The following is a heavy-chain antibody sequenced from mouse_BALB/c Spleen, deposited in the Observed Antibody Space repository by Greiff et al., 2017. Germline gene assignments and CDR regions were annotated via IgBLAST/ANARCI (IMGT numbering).Heavy chain of an antibody. CDR1: GFSLTSYG. CDR3: AGYYGSSYDWFAY. Sequence: VMLVESGPGLVAPSQSLSITCTVSGFSLTSYGVHWVRQPPGKGLEWLGVIWAGGSTNYNSALMSRLSISKDNSKSQVFLKMNSLQTDDTAMYYCAGYYGSSYDWFAYWGQGTLVTVSA. CDR2: IWAGGST. V-gene: IGHV2-9*02. J-gene: IGHJ3*01. D-gene: IGHD1-1*01.